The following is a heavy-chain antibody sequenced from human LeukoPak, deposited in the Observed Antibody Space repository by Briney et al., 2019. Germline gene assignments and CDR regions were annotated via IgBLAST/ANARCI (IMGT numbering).Heavy chain of an antibody. CDR3: ASGGVVTNPWGQYQFDY. Sequence: SVKVSCKASGGSFNSYIISWVRQAPGQGLEWMGRIIPMLGTPNCAQKFQGRITIIADKSTNTASMELSSLRFEDTAVYYCASGGVVTNPWGQYQFDYWGQGTLVTVSS. D-gene: IGHD3-22*01. J-gene: IGHJ4*02. CDR1: GGSFNSYI. V-gene: IGHV1-69*08. CDR2: IIPMLGTP.